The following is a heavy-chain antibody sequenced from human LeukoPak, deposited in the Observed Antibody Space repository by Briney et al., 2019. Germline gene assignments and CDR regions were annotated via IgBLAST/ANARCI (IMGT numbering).Heavy chain of an antibody. CDR3: AKGSTSWDYYYGMDV. D-gene: IGHD2-2*01. V-gene: IGHV3-23*01. CDR2: ISGSGGST. CDR1: GFTFSSYA. J-gene: IGHJ6*02. Sequence: GGSLRLSCAASGFTFSSYAMSWVRQATGKGLEWVSAISGSGGSTYYADSVKGRFTISRDNSKNTLYLQMDSLRAEDTAVYYCAKGSTSWDYYYGMDVWGQGTTVTVSS.